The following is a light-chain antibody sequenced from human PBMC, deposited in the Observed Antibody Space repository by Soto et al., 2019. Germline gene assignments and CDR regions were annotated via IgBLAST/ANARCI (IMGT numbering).Light chain of an antibody. CDR2: EVS. CDR1: SSDVGGYNY. Sequence: QPASVSGSPGQSITISCTGTSSDVGGYNYVSWYQQHPGKAPKLMIYEVSNRPSGVSNRFSGSKSGNTASLTISGLQAEDEADYYCTSYTSSITYVFGTGTKVTVL. V-gene: IGLV2-14*01. CDR3: TSYTSSITYV. J-gene: IGLJ1*01.